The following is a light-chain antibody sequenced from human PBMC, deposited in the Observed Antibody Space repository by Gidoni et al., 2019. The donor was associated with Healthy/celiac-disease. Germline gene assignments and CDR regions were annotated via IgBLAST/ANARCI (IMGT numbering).Light chain of an antibody. J-gene: IGKJ1*01. CDR1: QSISSY. CDR2: AAS. V-gene: IGKV1-39*01. Sequence: DRVTITCRASQSISSYLNWYQQKPGKAPKLLIYAASSLQSGVPSRFSGSGSGTDFTLTISSLQPEDFATYYCQQSYSTHTFGQGTKVEIK. CDR3: QQSYSTHT.